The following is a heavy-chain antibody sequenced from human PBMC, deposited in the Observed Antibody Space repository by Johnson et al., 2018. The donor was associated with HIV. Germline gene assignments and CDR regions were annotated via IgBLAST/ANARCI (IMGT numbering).Heavy chain of an antibody. Sequence: VQLVESGGGVVQPGRSLRLSCAASGFTFSSYAMHWVRQAPGKGLEWVAVIWYDGSNKYYADSVKGRFTISRDNSKNTLYLQMNSLRAEDTAVYYCAKAEGESSGLDRFDIWGQGTMVTVSS. CDR3: AKAEGESSGLDRFDI. V-gene: IGHV3-33*06. CDR2: IWYDGSNK. D-gene: IGHD3-22*01. CDR1: GFTFSSYA. J-gene: IGHJ3*02.